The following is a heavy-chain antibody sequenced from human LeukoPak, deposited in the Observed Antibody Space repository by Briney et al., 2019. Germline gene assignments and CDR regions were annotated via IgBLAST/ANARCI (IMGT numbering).Heavy chain of an antibody. CDR3: ATTTGVYYYGMDV. V-gene: IGHV4-61*02. CDR1: GGSISSGSYY. CDR2: IYTSGST. J-gene: IGHJ6*02. D-gene: IGHD1-1*01. Sequence: SQTLSLTCTVSGGSISSGSYYWSWIRQPAGKGLEWIGRIYTSGSTNYNPSLKSRVTISVDTSKNQFSLKLSSATAADTAVYYCATTTGVYYYGMDVWGQGTTVTVSS.